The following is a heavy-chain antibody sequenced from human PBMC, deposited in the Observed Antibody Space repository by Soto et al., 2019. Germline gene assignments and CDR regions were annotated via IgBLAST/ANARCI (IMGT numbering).Heavy chain of an antibody. CDR2: INQDGGVT. CDR3: ARYYRGSGRYFFDD. D-gene: IGHD6-19*01. CDR1: GVTFMSSF. V-gene: IGHV3-7*03. J-gene: IGHJ4*02. Sequence: VVSLRLSCVASGVTFMSSFMGWVRQAPGKGLEWVANINQDGGVTYYVDSVEGRFTIFRDNAKDSLYLQMHSLRAEDTAVYYCARYYRGSGRYFFDDWGQGTLVAVAS.